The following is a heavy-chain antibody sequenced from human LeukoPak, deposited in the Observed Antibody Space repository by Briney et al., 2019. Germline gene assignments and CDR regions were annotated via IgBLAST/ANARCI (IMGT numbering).Heavy chain of an antibody. J-gene: IGHJ4*02. CDR2: IKQDGSEK. D-gene: IGHD5-12*01. V-gene: IGHV3-7*01. Sequence: PGGSLRLSCAASGFTFSGYWMSWVRQAPGKGLEWVANIKQDGSEKYYVDSVKGRFTISRDNAKNSLYLQMNSLRAEDTAVYYCASYKGLMVATRGLDYWGQGTLVTVSS. CDR3: ASYKGLMVATRGLDY. CDR1: GFTFSGYW.